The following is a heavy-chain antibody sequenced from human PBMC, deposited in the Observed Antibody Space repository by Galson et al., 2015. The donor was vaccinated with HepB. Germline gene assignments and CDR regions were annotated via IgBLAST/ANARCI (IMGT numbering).Heavy chain of an antibody. V-gene: IGHV3-30-3*01. CDR1: GFTFSSYA. Sequence: SLRLSCAASGFTFSSYAMHWVRQAPGKGLEWVAVISYDGSNKYYADSVRGRFTISRDNSKNTLYLQMNSLRAEDTAVYYCARKGSYYVFHAVDYWGQGTLVTVSS. J-gene: IGHJ4*02. D-gene: IGHD1-26*01. CDR2: ISYDGSNK. CDR3: ARKGSYYVFHAVDY.